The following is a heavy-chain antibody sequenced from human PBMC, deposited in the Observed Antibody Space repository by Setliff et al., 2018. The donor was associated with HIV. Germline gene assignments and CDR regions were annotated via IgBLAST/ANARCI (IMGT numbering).Heavy chain of an antibody. CDR1: GGSISRSSYY. V-gene: IGHV4-39*07. J-gene: IGHJ4*02. D-gene: IGHD3-16*01. Sequence: PSETLSLTCTVSGGSISRSSYYWAWIRQPPGKGLEWIGNIFYSGHTFYNPSLKSRVTISLDKSKNQFSLKLSSVTAADTAVYYCASIRITLGGEILDSWGQGGLVTVSS. CDR3: ASIRITLGGEILDS. CDR2: IFYSGHT.